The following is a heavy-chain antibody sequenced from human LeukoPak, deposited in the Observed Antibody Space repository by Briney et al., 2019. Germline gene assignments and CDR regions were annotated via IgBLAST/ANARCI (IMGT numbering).Heavy chain of an antibody. J-gene: IGHJ4*02. CDR1: GFTFSSHG. D-gene: IGHD6-13*01. Sequence: GGSLRLSCAASGFTFSSHGMNWVRQAPGKGLEWVSGISPNGVITYYADSVKGRFTISRDNAKNSLYLQMNSLRAEDMALYYCAKDIGQQLLYYFDYWGQGTLVTVSS. CDR3: AKDIGQQLLYYFDY. V-gene: IGHV3-23*01. CDR2: ISPNGVIT.